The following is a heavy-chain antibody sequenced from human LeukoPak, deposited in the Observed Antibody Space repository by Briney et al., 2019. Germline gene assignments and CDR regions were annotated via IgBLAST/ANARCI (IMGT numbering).Heavy chain of an antibody. CDR1: GGSISSGSYY. D-gene: IGHD3-16*02. V-gene: IGHV4-61*02. CDR2: IYTSGST. CDR3: AREEFVGVIAPLDY. Sequence: KTSQTLSLTCTVSGGSISSGSYYWSWNRQPAGKGMEWIRCIYTSGSTNYNRSLKRRVTISVDTSKTQISLKLSSVTAADTAVYYCAREEFVGVIAPLDYWGQGTLVTVSS. J-gene: IGHJ4*02.